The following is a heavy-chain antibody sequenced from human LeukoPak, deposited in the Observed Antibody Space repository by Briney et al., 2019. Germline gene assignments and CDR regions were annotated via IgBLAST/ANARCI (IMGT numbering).Heavy chain of an antibody. D-gene: IGHD5-18*01. V-gene: IGHV3-30*04. CDR1: GFTFSSYA. J-gene: IGHJ4*02. CDR2: ISYDGSNK. CDR3: ATYRQVLLPFES. Sequence: PGGSLRLSCAASGFTFSSYAMHWVRQAPGKGLEWVAVISYDGSNKYYADSVRGRFTISRDNSKSILSLQMNSLRAEDTAIYYCATYRQVLLPFESWGQGTLVTVSS.